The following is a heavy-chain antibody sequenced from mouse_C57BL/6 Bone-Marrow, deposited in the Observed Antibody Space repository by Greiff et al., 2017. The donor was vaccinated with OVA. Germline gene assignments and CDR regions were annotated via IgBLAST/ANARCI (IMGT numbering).Heavy chain of an antibody. J-gene: IGHJ4*01. CDR2: ISTGGGST. Sequence: EVKLMESGGGLVQPGGSLKLSCAASGFTFSDYYMYWVRQTPEKRLEWVAYISTGGGSTYYPDTVKGRFTISRDNAKNTLYLQMSRLKSEDTAMYYCARRYGNYVDYAMDYWGQGTSVTVSS. CDR1: GFTFSDYY. D-gene: IGHD2-1*01. CDR3: ARRYGNYVDYAMDY. V-gene: IGHV5-12*01.